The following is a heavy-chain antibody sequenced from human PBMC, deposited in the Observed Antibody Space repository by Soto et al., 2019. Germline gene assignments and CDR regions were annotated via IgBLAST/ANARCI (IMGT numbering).Heavy chain of an antibody. CDR1: GFTFGSHA. V-gene: IGHV3-23*01. CDR2: IGGSGGST. D-gene: IGHD2-15*01. CDR3: AKHFTYCSGGTCPETFGDY. Sequence: GGSLRLSCAASGFTFGSHAMSWVRQAPGKGLEWVSAIGGSGGSTYYADSVKGRLTISRDNSKNTLYLQIDSLRAEDTAVYYCAKHFTYCSGGTCPETFGDYWGQGTLVTVSS. J-gene: IGHJ4*02.